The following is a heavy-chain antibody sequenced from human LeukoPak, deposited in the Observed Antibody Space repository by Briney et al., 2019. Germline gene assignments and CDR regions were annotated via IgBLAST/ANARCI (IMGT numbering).Heavy chain of an antibody. CDR3: AKTRERAHTYYYYMDV. J-gene: IGHJ6*03. V-gene: IGHV4-38-2*01. Sequence: PSETLSLTCAVSGYSISSGYYWGWIRQPPGKGLEWIGSIYHSGSTYYNPSLKSRVTISVYTSKNQFSLKLSSVTAADTAVYYCAKTRERAHTYYYYMDVWGKGTTVTVSS. CDR2: IYHSGST. CDR1: GYSISSGYY.